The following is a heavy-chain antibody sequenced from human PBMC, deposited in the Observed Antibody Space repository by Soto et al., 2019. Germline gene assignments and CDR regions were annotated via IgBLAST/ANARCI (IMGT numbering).Heavy chain of an antibody. CDR1: GFTFSSYG. V-gene: IGHV3-30*18. Sequence: ESGGGVVQPGRSLRLSCAASGFTFSSYGMHWVRQAPGKGLEWVAVISYDGSNKYYADSVKGRFTISRDNSKNTLYLQMNSLRAEDTAVYYCAKDRSLYSSSPRGYFDYWGQGTLVTVSS. CDR2: ISYDGSNK. D-gene: IGHD6-13*01. J-gene: IGHJ4*02. CDR3: AKDRSLYSSSPRGYFDY.